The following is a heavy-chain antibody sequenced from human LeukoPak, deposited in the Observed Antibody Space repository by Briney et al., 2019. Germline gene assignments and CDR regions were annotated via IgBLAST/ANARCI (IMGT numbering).Heavy chain of an antibody. Sequence: PSETLFLTCTVSGDSISSNNYYWAWIRQSPEKGLEWIGSIYYSGSTYYNPSLKSRVTISVDTSKNQFPLKLSSVTAADTAVYYCARHGYYYGSGSQWGFDYWGQGTLVTVSS. CDR3: ARHGYYYGSGSQWGFDY. CDR2: IYYSGST. CDR1: GDSISSNNYY. J-gene: IGHJ4*02. D-gene: IGHD3-10*01. V-gene: IGHV4-39*01.